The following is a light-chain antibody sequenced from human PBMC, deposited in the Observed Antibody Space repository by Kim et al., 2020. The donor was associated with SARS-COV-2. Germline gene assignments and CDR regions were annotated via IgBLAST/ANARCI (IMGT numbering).Light chain of an antibody. J-gene: IGKJ4*01. CDR1: HSVSNNF. Sequence: SPGETATLSGRASHSVSNNFLARYQQRPGQSPRLLIQGASSRATGIPDRFSGSGSGTDFTLTSSRLEPEDFAVYYCQQYVSFPLTFGGGTKVDIK. CDR3: QQYVSFPLT. V-gene: IGKV3-20*01. CDR2: GAS.